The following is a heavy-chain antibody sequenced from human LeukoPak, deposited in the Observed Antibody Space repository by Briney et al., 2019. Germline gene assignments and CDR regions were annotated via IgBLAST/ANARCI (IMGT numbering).Heavy chain of an antibody. CDR2: INSDGSST. V-gene: IGHV3-74*01. CDR3: ARRSAAKDAFDF. J-gene: IGHJ3*01. D-gene: IGHD6-25*01. CDR1: GFAFSSYW. Sequence: GGSLRLSCAASGFAFSSYWMHWVRQAPGKGLVWVSRINSDGSSTSYADSVKGRSTISRDNAKNTLYLQMNSLRAEDTAVYYCARRSAAKDAFDFWGQGTMVTVSS.